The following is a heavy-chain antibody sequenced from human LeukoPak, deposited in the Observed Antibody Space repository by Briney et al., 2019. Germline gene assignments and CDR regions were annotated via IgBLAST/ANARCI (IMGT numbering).Heavy chain of an antibody. D-gene: IGHD3-9*01. Sequence: KASQTLSLTCTVSGGSISSGGYYWSWIRQHPGKGLEWIGYIYYSGSTYCNPSLKSRVTISVDTSKNQFSLKLSSVTAADTAVYYCARGSDILTGYSFWTFDIWGQGTMVTVSS. CDR3: ARGSDILTGYSFWTFDI. CDR1: GGSISSGGYY. CDR2: IYYSGST. V-gene: IGHV4-31*03. J-gene: IGHJ3*02.